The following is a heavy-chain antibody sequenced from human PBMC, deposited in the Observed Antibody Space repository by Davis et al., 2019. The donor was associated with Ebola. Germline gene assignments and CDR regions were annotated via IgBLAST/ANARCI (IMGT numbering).Heavy chain of an antibody. V-gene: IGHV1-69*13. CDR2: IIPIFGTA. CDR3: ARSVYGDFYYFDY. J-gene: IGHJ4*02. Sequence: SVKVSCKASGYTFTSYYMHWVRQAPGQGLEWMGGIIPIFGTANYAQKFQGRVTITADESTSTAYMELSSLRSEDTAVYYCARSVYGDFYYFDYWGQGTLVTVSS. D-gene: IGHD4-17*01. CDR1: GYTFTSYY.